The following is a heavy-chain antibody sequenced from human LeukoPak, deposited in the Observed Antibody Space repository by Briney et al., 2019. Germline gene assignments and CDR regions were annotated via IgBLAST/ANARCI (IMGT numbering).Heavy chain of an antibody. Sequence: ASVKASCKASGGTFSSYAISWVRQAPGQGLEWMGGIIPIFGTANYAQKFQGRVTITADESTSTAYMELSSLRSEDTAVYYCARDFGAERWLQTTDDYWGQGTLVTVSS. D-gene: IGHD5-24*01. CDR2: IIPIFGTA. V-gene: IGHV1-69*13. CDR1: GGTFSSYA. CDR3: ARDFGAERWLQTTDDY. J-gene: IGHJ4*02.